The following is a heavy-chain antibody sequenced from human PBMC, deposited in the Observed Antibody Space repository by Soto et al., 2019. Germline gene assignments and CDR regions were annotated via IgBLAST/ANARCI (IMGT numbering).Heavy chain of an antibody. CDR2: ISYDGSNK. CDR3: AKDLLYSSGWPFDY. Sequence: QVQLVESGGGVVQPGRSLRLSCAASGFTFSSYGMHWVRQAPGKGLEWVAVISYDGSNKYYADSVKGRFTISRDNSKNTLYLQMNRLRAEDTAVYYCAKDLLYSSGWPFDYWGQGTLVTVSS. CDR1: GFTFSSYG. V-gene: IGHV3-30*18. D-gene: IGHD6-19*01. J-gene: IGHJ4*02.